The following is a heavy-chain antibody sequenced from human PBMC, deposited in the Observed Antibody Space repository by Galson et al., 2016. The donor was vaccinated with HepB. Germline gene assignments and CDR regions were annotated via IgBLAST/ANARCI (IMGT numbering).Heavy chain of an antibody. CDR1: GFVFSNFG. J-gene: IGHJ4*02. V-gene: IGHV3-23*01. CDR3: AKERLVRRIFDH. D-gene: IGHD1-1*01. Sequence: SLRLSCAASGFVFSNFGLSWVRQAPGKGLEWVASISTRRTTYYSDSVQGRFTISRDNSNNTLYLQMNGLRAEDTAVYYCAKERLVRRIFDHWGQGTLLPDSS. CDR2: ISTRRTT.